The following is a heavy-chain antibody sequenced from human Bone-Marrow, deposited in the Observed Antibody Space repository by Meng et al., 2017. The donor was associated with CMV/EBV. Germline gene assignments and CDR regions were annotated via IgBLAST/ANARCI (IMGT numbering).Heavy chain of an antibody. CDR3: ARVPKYSGSYSHYYYYGMDV. CDR1: GGSVSSGSYY. D-gene: IGHD1-26*01. J-gene: IGHJ6*02. Sequence: GSLRLSCTVSGGSVSSGSYYWSWIRQPPGKGLEWIGYIYYSGSTNYNPSLKSRVTISVDTSKNQFSLKLSSVTAADTAVYYCARVPKYSGSYSHYYYYGMDVWGQGTTVTVSS. V-gene: IGHV4-61*01. CDR2: IYYSGST.